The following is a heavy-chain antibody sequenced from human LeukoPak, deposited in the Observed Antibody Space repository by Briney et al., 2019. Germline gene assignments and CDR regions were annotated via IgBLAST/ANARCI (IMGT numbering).Heavy chain of an antibody. CDR1: GGTFSSYA. J-gene: IGHJ4*02. Sequence: ASVKVSCKASGGTFSSYAISWVRQAPGQGLELMGRIIPIFGTANYAQKFQGRVTITTDESTSTAYMELSSLRSEDTAVYYCARDNQGYSSGWYYFDYWGQGTLVTVSS. CDR3: ARDNQGYSSGWYYFDY. CDR2: IIPIFGTA. D-gene: IGHD6-19*01. V-gene: IGHV1-69*05.